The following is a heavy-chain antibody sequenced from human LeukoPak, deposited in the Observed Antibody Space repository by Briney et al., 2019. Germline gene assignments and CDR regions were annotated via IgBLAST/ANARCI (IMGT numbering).Heavy chain of an antibody. V-gene: IGHV3-21*01. Sequence: KPGGSLRLSCAASGFTFSSYSMNWVRQAPGKGLEWVSSISSSSSYIYYADSVKGRFTISRDNAKNSLYLQMNSLRAEDTAVYYCARMDTIFGVVIPTFDYWGQGTLVTVSS. D-gene: IGHD3-3*01. CDR2: ISSSSSYI. CDR1: GFTFSSYS. J-gene: IGHJ4*02. CDR3: ARMDTIFGVVIPTFDY.